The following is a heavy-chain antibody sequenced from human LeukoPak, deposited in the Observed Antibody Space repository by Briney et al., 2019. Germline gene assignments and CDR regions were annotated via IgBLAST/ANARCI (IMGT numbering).Heavy chain of an antibody. J-gene: IGHJ3*02. CDR1: GFTFSNYV. D-gene: IGHD3-22*01. CDR2: ISGSGDST. Sequence: GGSLRLSCAASGFTFSNYVMNWVRQAPGKGLEWVSGISGSGDSTYYADSVKGRFTISRDNSKNTLYVQMNSLRAEDTAVYYCAKALYYDSSPRDAFDIWGQGTMVTVSS. CDR3: AKALYYDSSPRDAFDI. V-gene: IGHV3-23*01.